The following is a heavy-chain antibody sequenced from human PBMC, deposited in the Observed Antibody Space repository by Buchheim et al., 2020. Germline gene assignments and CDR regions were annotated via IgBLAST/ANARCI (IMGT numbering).Heavy chain of an antibody. D-gene: IGHD6-13*01. CDR3: AREFRSSNYYFDY. CDR1: GASIKFYY. V-gene: IGHV4-59*01. J-gene: IGHJ4*02. Sequence: QVQLRESGPGLVKPSETLSLTCTVSGASIKFYYWSWIRQPPGKGLEWIGNVHSDGNTNFQPSLKSRVTISADPSKNQFSLMVTSVTAADTAVYYCAREFRSSNYYFDYWGQGIL. CDR2: VHSDGNT.